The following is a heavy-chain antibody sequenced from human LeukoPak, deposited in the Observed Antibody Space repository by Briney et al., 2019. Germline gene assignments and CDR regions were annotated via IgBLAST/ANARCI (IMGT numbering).Heavy chain of an antibody. V-gene: IGHV3-7*01. J-gene: IGHJ4*02. D-gene: IGHD2-21*02. Sequence: GGSLRLSCAASGFTFSSYWMSWVRQAPGKGLEWVANIKQDGSEKYYVDSVKGRFTISRDNAKNSMYLQMNSLRAEDTAVYYCARDIVVVTAILDYWGQGTLVTVAS. CDR1: GFTFSSYW. CDR2: IKQDGSEK. CDR3: ARDIVVVTAILDY.